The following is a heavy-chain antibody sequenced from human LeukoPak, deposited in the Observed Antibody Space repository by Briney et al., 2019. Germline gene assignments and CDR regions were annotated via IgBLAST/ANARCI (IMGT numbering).Heavy chain of an antibody. J-gene: IGHJ5*02. CDR1: GGSISSYY. Sequence: SETLSLTCTISGGSISSYYWSWIRQPPGKGLEWIGYIYTSGSTNYNPSLKSRVTISVDTSKNQFSLKLSSVTAADTAVYCCARLGDSSSWYPGWFDPWGQGTLVTVSS. V-gene: IGHV4-4*09. D-gene: IGHD6-13*01. CDR2: IYTSGST. CDR3: ARLGDSSSWYPGWFDP.